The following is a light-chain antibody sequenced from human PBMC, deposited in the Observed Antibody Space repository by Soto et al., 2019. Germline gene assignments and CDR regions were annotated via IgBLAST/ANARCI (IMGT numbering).Light chain of an antibody. CDR3: CSSAGSYSYV. J-gene: IGLJ1*01. V-gene: IGLV2-11*01. CDR1: SSDVGSYNY. CDR2: DVT. Sequence: QSALTQPRSVSGSPGQSVTLSWTGTSSDVGSYNYVSWYQHHPGKAPKLMIYDVTKRPSGVPDRFSGSNSGDTASLTISGLQAEDEADYYCCSSAGSYSYVFGTGTKLTVL.